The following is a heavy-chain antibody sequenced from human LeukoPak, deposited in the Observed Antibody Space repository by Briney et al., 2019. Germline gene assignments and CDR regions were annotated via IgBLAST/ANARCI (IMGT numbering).Heavy chain of an antibody. V-gene: IGHV4-61*09. CDR1: GDSVSSGSYY. CDR3: ARAHVDTAMVLDY. J-gene: IGHJ4*02. CDR2: IYTSGST. Sequence: SETLSLTCTVSGDSVSSGSYYWSWIRQPAEKGLEWIGHIYTSGSTNYNPSLKSRVTISVDRSKNQFSLKLSSVTAADTAVYYCARAHVDTAMVLDYWGQGTLVTVSS. D-gene: IGHD5-18*01.